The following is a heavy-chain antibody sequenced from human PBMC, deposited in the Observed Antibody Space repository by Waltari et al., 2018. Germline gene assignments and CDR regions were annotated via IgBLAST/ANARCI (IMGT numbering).Heavy chain of an antibody. CDR1: GYSFTNYA. CDR2: IRADTGNT. V-gene: IGHV1-18*01. D-gene: IGHD1-26*01. Sequence: QVQLVQSGGEVKKPGASVKVSCTASGYSFTNYAISGVRQAPGQGLEWMGWIRADTGNTIYAQNLQGRVTLTADTSSSTAYMELRSLRSDDTAVYYCARPSLGQYYFYGMEVWGQGTTVTVSS. CDR3: ARPSLGQYYFYGMEV. J-gene: IGHJ6*02.